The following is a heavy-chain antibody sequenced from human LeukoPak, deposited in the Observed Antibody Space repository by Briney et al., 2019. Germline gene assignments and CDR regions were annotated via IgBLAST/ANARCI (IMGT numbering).Heavy chain of an antibody. CDR1: GFTFDDYA. D-gene: IGHD3-10*01. CDR2: ISWNSGSI. CDR3: AKDMSYGSGSHLDY. Sequence: PGRSLRLSCAASGFTFDDYAMHWVRQAPGKGLEWVSGISWNSGSIGYADSVKGRFTISRDNAKNSLYLQMNSLRAEDTALYYCAKDMSYGSGSHLDYWGQGTLVTVSS. V-gene: IGHV3-9*01. J-gene: IGHJ4*02.